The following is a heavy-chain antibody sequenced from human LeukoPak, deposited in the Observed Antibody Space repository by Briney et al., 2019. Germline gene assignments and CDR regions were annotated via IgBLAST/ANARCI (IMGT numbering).Heavy chain of an antibody. J-gene: IGHJ4*02. CDR2: IKSKTDGGTT. D-gene: IGHD3-22*01. V-gene: IGHV3-15*01. Sequence: TGGSLRLSCAASGFTFSNAWMSWVRQAPGKGLEWVGRIKSKTDGGTTDYAAPVKGRFTISRDDSKNTLYLQMNSLKTEDTAVYYCTTVRRRYDSTHYWGQGTLVTVSS. CDR3: TTVRRRYDSTHY. CDR1: GFTFSNAW.